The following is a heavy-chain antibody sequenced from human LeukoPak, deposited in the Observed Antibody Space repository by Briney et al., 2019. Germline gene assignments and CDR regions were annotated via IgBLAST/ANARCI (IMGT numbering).Heavy chain of an antibody. CDR3: ASPGYCSSTSCYTSDDAFDI. Sequence: GGSLRLSCAASGFTFSGYSMNWVRQAPGKGLEWVSSISSSSSYIYYADSVKGRFTISRDNAKNSLYLQMNSLRAEDTAVYYCASPGYCSSTSCYTSDDAFDIWGQGTMVTVSS. D-gene: IGHD2-2*02. J-gene: IGHJ3*02. CDR1: GFTFSGYS. V-gene: IGHV3-21*01. CDR2: ISSSSSYI.